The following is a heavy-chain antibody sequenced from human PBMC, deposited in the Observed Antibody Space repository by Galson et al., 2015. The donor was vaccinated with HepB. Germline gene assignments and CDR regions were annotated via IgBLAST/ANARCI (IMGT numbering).Heavy chain of an antibody. D-gene: IGHD3-22*01. V-gene: IGHV1-69*06. CDR3: ARDRAHYYDSSGYSGAFDI. J-gene: IGHJ3*02. Sequence: SVKVSCKASGGSFNSYAVSWLRQAPGQGLEWMGGIIPMFDTPIYAQKFQDRVTITADKSTSTVYMELSSLRSEDTAVYYCARDRAHYYDSSGYSGAFDIWGQGTPVTVSS. CDR1: GGSFNSYA. CDR2: IIPMFDTP.